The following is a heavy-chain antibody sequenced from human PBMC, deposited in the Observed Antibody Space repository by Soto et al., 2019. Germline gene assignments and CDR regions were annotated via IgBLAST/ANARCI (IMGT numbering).Heavy chain of an antibody. CDR2: INSGGKTI. J-gene: IGHJ4*02. CDR1: EFTFNTYD. Sequence: QLVESGGGLVQPGGSLRLSCAASEFTFNTYDMNWVRQAPGKGLEWISYINSGGKTIYYADSVEGRFTVSRDNAKRSLYLQMNNLKTEDTAVYFCASTAVQSSGWYDGGQGTLVNVSS. CDR3: ASTAVQSSGWYD. V-gene: IGHV3-48*03. D-gene: IGHD6-13*01.